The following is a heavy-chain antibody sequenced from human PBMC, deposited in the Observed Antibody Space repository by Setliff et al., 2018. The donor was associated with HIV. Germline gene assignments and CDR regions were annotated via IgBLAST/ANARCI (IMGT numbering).Heavy chain of an antibody. J-gene: IGHJ5*02. CDR2: IYSSGST. CDR1: GGSISGHY. CDR3: ARHSGVASPNWFDP. V-gene: IGHV4-4*09. D-gene: IGHD3-10*01. Sequence: SETLSLTCTVSGGSISGHYWSWIRQPPGRGLEWIGYIYSSGSTNFNPPLQSRVTISVDTSKNQFSLKFSSVTAADTAVYYCARHSGVASPNWFDPWGQGTLVTVSS.